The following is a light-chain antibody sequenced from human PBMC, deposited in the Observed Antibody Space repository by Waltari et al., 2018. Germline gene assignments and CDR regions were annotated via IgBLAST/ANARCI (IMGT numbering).Light chain of an antibody. CDR1: QSISNF. Sequence: IQMTQSPSSLSAAVGDSVTITCRPSQSISNFLNWYQLKPGKAPQLLNSSTSTLQSGVPSRFSGSESGTDFTLTITTLQPEDFATYYCQQTYTLPRTFGQGTKLEI. CDR2: STS. CDR3: QQTYTLPRT. J-gene: IGKJ1*01. V-gene: IGKV1-39*01.